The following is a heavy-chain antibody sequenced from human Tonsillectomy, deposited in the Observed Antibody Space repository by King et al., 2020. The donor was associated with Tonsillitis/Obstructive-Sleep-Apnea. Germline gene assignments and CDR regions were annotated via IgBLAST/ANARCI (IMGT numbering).Heavy chain of an antibody. J-gene: IGHJ4*02. CDR2: ISSSSSYK. V-gene: IGHV3-21*01. Sequence: VQLVESGGGLVKPGGSLRLSCAASDFSFSYYSMNWVRQAPGKGLEWGSSISSSSSYKYYADSVKGRFTISRDNAKKSLYLQMNSLRAEDTAVYYCASSGDYNSPFDYWGQGTLVTVSS. D-gene: IGHD4-17*01. CDR1: DFSFSYYS. CDR3: ASSGDYNSPFDY.